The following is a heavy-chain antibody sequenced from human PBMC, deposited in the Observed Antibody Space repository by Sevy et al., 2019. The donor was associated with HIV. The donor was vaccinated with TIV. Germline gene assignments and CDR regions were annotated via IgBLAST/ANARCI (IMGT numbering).Heavy chain of an antibody. V-gene: IGHV3-23*01. Sequence: GGSLRLSCAASGFTFSSYAMSWVRQAPGKGLEWVSAISGSGGSTYYADSVKGRFTISRDNSKNTLYLQMNGLRAEDTAVYYCAKRADATYYYDSSGYFGYWGQGTLVTVSS. CDR1: GFTFSSYA. D-gene: IGHD3-22*01. CDR2: ISGSGGST. J-gene: IGHJ4*02. CDR3: AKRADATYYYDSSGYFGY.